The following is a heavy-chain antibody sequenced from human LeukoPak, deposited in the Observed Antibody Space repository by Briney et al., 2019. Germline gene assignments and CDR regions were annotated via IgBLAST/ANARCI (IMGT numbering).Heavy chain of an antibody. V-gene: IGHV3-23*01. D-gene: IGHD6-13*01. CDR3: SKGRVAAAGTWHYFDY. J-gene: IGHJ4*02. Sequence: GGSLRLSCAASGFTFSSYAMSWVRQAPGKGREWVSAISGSGGSTYYADSVKGRFTISRDHSKNTLYLQMNSLRAEDTAVYYCSKGRVAAAGTWHYFDYWGQGILVTVSS. CDR2: ISGSGGST. CDR1: GFTFSSYA.